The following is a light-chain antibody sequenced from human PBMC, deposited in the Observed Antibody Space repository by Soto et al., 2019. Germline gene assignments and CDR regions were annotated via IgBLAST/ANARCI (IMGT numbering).Light chain of an antibody. J-gene: IGKJ4*01. CDR2: DAS. CDR3: QQYNFWPPLT. V-gene: IGKV3-15*01. Sequence: EIVMTQSPATLSVSPGERATLSCRASQSVNSNLAWYRQKPGQATRLLISDASTRATGVPARFSGSGSGTEFTLTISSRQSEDSGIYYCQQYNFWPPLTFGGGTKVEIK. CDR1: QSVNSN.